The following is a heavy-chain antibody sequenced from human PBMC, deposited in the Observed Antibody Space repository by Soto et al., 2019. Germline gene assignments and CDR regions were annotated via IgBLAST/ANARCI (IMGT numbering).Heavy chain of an antibody. V-gene: IGHV1-3*05. J-gene: IGHJ4*02. Sequence: QVQLVQSGAEEKKPGASVKVSCKASGYTFTSYAMHWVRQAPGQRLEWMGWINAGNGNTKYSQKFQGRVTITRDTSASAAYMGLSRLRSEDTAVYYCARSIVVVTALDYLGQGTLVTVSS. CDR2: INAGNGNT. CDR1: GYTFTSYA. D-gene: IGHD2-21*02. CDR3: ARSIVVVTALDY.